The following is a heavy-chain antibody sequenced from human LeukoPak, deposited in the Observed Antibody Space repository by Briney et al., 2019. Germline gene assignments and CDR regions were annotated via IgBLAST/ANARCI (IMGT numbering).Heavy chain of an antibody. D-gene: IGHD1-26*01. CDR1: GFTFDDHA. J-gene: IGHJ6*02. CDR3: ARSSGSYYYYGMDV. CDR2: ITWNGGST. Sequence: GRSLRLSCAASGFTFDDHAMSWVRQAPGKGLQWVSTITWNGGSTAYADSVKGRFTISRDNAKNSLYLQMNSLRAEDTAVYYCARSSGSYYYYGMDVWGQGTTVTVSS. V-gene: IGHV3-20*04.